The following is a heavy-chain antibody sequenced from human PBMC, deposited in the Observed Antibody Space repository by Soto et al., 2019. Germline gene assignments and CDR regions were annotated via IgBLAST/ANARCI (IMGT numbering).Heavy chain of an antibody. D-gene: IGHD3-9*01. J-gene: IGHJ6*03. Sequence: EVQLVESGGGLVQPGRSLRLSCAASGFTFDDYAIHWVRQAPGKGLEWVSGINWNSRSIGYADSVKGRFTTSRDNAKNSLYLQMNSLRVEDTALYYCAKDHYDILTGPMDVWGKGTTVTVSS. CDR1: GFTFDDYA. V-gene: IGHV3-9*01. CDR3: AKDHYDILTGPMDV. CDR2: INWNSRSI.